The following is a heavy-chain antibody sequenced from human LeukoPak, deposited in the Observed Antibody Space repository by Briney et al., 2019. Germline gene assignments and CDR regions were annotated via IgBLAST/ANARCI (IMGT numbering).Heavy chain of an antibody. V-gene: IGHV4-4*02. CDR2: IYHSGST. CDR3: ARDQRYEGAFDI. Sequence: PSETLSLTCAVSGGAISSSNWWSWVRQPPGKGLEWIGEIYHSGSTNYNPSLKSRVTISVDKSKNQFSLKLSSVTAADTAVYYCARDQRYEGAFDIWGQGTMVTVSS. CDR1: GGAISSSNW. J-gene: IGHJ3*02. D-gene: IGHD6-25*01.